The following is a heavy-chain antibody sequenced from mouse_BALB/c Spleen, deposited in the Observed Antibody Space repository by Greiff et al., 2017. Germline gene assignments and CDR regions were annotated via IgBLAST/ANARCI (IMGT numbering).Heavy chain of an antibody. J-gene: IGHJ3*01. D-gene: IGHD1-2*01. CDR3: AREGLRLPFAY. V-gene: IGHV1-7*01. Sequence: VQLVESGAELAKPGASVKMSCKASGYTFTSYWMHWVKQRPGQGLEWIGYINPSTGYTEYNQKFKDKATLTADKSSSTAYMQLSSLTSEDSAVYYCAREGLRLPFAYWGQGTLVTVSA. CDR1: GYTFTSYW. CDR2: INPSTGYT.